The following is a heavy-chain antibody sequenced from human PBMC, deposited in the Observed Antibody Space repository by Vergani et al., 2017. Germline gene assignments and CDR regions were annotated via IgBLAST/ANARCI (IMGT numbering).Heavy chain of an antibody. CDR3: AREGYCSSTSCPYYYYGMDV. Sequence: EVQLLESGGGLVQPGGSLRLSCAASGFTFSSYSMNWVRQAPGKGLEWVSYISSSSSTIYYADSVKGRFTISRDNAKNSLYLQMNSLRDEDTAVYYCAREGYCSSTSCPYYYYGMDVWGQGTTVTVSS. D-gene: IGHD2-2*01. CDR2: ISSSSSTI. V-gene: IGHV3-48*02. CDR1: GFTFSSYS. J-gene: IGHJ6*02.